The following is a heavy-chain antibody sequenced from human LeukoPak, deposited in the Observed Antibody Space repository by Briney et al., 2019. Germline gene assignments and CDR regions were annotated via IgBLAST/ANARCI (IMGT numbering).Heavy chain of an antibody. CDR1: GFTVSSNY. V-gene: IGHV3-30-3*01. CDR3: ARDGTPYYGGSGSGYFDY. J-gene: IGHJ4*02. CDR2: ISYDGSNK. Sequence: PGGSLRLSCAASGFTVSSNYMSWVRQAPGKGLEWVAVISYDGSNKYYADSVKGRFTISRDNSKNTLYLQMNSLRAEDTAVYYCARDGTPYYGGSGSGYFDYWGQGPLVTVSS. D-gene: IGHD3-10*01.